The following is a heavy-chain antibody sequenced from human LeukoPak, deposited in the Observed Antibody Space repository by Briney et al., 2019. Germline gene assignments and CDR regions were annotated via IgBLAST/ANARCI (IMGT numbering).Heavy chain of an antibody. CDR1: GFTVSSTY. CDR2: ITPDGSGT. V-gene: IGHV3-74*01. D-gene: IGHD3-10*01. J-gene: IGHJ4*02. Sequence: GGSLRLSCAASGFTVSSTYMCWVRQAPGKGLVWVSRITPDGSGTSYTDSVKGRFTISRDNAKNTLYLQMNSLRAEDTAFYYCTRDTFGGDDYWGQGTLVTVSS. CDR3: TRDTFGGDDY.